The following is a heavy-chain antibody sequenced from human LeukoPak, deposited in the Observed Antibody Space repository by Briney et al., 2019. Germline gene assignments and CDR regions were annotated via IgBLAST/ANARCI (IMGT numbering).Heavy chain of an antibody. CDR1: GGSISSSINY. V-gene: IGHV4-39*01. CDR3: ARLIGGRYSDY. Sequence: SETLSLTCAVSGGSISSSINYWGWIRQPPGKGLEWIGSIYYSGSTYYNPSLKSRVTISVDTSNNQFSLKLSSVTAADTAVYYCARLIGGRYSDYWGQGTLVTVSS. CDR2: IYYSGST. J-gene: IGHJ4*02. D-gene: IGHD3-16*01.